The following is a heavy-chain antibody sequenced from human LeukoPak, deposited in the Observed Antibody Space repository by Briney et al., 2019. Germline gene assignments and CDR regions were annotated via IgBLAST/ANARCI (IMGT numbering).Heavy chain of an antibody. J-gene: IGHJ4*02. Sequence: ASVKVSCKASGGTFSSYAISWVRQAPGQGLEWMGGIIPIFGTANYAQKFQGRVTITADESTSTAYMELSSLRSEDTAVYYCARGGDEYLGAGYSSSWVFDYWGQGTLVTVSS. V-gene: IGHV1-69*13. CDR2: IIPIFGTA. CDR3: ARGGDEYLGAGYSSSWVFDY. CDR1: GGTFSSYA. D-gene: IGHD6-13*01.